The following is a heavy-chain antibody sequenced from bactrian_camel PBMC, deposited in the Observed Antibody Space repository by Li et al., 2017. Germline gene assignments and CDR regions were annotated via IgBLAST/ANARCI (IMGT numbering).Heavy chain of an antibody. CDR2: MFTKTNLT. CDR3: AAEFFCSSLGDAEH. D-gene: IGHD1*01. J-gene: IGHJ4*01. V-gene: IGHV3S53*01. Sequence: QLVESGGGSVQAGGSLRLSCAASGYTTNCWAWFRQAPGKEREMVAAMFTKTNLTYVPNSMKGRFTISQDHARKIVSLQMNSLKPEDTAMYFCAAEFFCSSLGDAEHWGQGTQVTVS. CDR1: GYTTNC.